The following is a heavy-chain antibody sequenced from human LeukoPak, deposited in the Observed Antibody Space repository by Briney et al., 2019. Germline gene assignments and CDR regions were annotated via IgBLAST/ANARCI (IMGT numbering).Heavy chain of an antibody. V-gene: IGHV3-9*01. CDR2: LSWNSASI. Sequence: GRSLRLSCAASGFKFDDYAMHWVRQVPGKGLEWVSGLSWNSASIGYVDSVQGRFTISRDNAKSSLYLQMDSLRPEDTALYYCAKGFHYGSLTYYGDSFDSWGQGTLVVVSS. D-gene: IGHD3-10*01. CDR3: AKGFHYGSLTYYGDSFDS. J-gene: IGHJ4*02. CDR1: GFKFDDYA.